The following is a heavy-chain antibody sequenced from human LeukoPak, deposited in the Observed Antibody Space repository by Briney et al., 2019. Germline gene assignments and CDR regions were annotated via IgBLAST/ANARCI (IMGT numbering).Heavy chain of an antibody. J-gene: IGHJ4*02. CDR3: ARHNGWSPFDY. Sequence: SETLSLTCTVSGGSISSYYWSWIRQPPGKGLEWIGYIYYSGSTNYNPSLKSRVTISVDTSKNQFSLKLSSVTAADTAVYYCARHNGWSPFDYWGQGTLVTVSS. CDR2: IYYSGST. V-gene: IGHV4-59*01. CDR1: GGSISSYY. D-gene: IGHD6-19*01.